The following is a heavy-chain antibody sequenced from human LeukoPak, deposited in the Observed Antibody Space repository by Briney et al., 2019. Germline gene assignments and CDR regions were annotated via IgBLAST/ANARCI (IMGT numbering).Heavy chain of an antibody. J-gene: IGHJ4*02. CDR3: ARVGAVRGVIIDY. V-gene: IGHV3-21*01. D-gene: IGHD3-10*01. CDR2: ISSSSSYI. CDR1: GFTFSVYY. Sequence: GGSLRLSCEASGFTFSVYYMTWVRQVPGKGLEWVSSISSSSSYIYYADSVKGRFTISRDNAKNSLYLQMNSLRAEDTAVYYCARVGAVRGVIIDYWGQGTLVTVSS.